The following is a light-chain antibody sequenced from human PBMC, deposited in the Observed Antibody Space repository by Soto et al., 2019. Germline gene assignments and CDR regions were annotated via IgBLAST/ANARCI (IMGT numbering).Light chain of an antibody. CDR1: RDIGND. CDR3: QQYGSSPTT. CDR2: AAS. V-gene: IGKV1-6*01. J-gene: IGKJ1*01. Sequence: IQMTQSPLSLSASVGDRVIITCRASRDIGNDLGWYQQKPGKAPKLLIFAASTLHSGVPSRFSGSGSGTVFTLTISSLHPEDFAVYYCQQYGSSPTTFGHGTKVEIK.